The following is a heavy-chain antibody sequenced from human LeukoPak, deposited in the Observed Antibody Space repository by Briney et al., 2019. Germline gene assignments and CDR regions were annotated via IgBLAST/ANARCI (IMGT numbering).Heavy chain of an antibody. D-gene: IGHD2-15*01. J-gene: IGHJ4*02. CDR1: GFTFSSYA. Sequence: GGSLRLSRAASGFTFSSYAMSWVRQAPGKGLEWVSAISGSGGSTYYADSVKGRFTISRDNSKNTLSLQMNTLRTDDTAVYYCAKGRALEVVAAFNYWGQGTVVTVSS. CDR2: ISGSGGST. CDR3: AKGRALEVVAAFNY. V-gene: IGHV3-23*01.